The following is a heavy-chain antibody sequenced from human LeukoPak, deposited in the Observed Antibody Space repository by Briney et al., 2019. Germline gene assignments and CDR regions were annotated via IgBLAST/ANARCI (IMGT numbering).Heavy chain of an antibody. D-gene: IGHD2-2*01. Sequence: SETLSLTRTVSGGSNSSYYWSWIRQPAGKGLEWIGRIYTSGSTNYNPSLKSRVTMSVDTSKNQFSLKLSSVTAADTAVYFCASSVDRGYCSSTSCYYFDYWGQGTLVTVSS. CDR2: IYTSGST. J-gene: IGHJ4*02. CDR1: GGSNSSYY. CDR3: ASSVDRGYCSSTSCYYFDY. V-gene: IGHV4-4*07.